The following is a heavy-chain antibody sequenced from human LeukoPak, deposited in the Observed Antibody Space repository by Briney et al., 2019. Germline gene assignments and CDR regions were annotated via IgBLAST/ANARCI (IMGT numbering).Heavy chain of an antibody. CDR2: IYYSGST. CDR3: ARGLFLADYYFDY. D-gene: IGHD6-19*01. Sequence: SETLSLTCTVPGGSISSYYWSWIRQPPGKGLEWIGYIYYSGSTNYNPSLKSRVTISVDTSKNQFSLKLSSVTAADTAVYCCARGLFLADYYFDYWGQGTLVTVSS. V-gene: IGHV4-59*01. J-gene: IGHJ4*02. CDR1: GGSISSYY.